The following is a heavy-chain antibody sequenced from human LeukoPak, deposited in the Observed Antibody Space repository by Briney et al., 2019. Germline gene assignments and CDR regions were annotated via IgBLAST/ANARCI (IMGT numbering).Heavy chain of an antibody. CDR3: ARDEYRSRWLHP. CDR2: IKGDGSEK. V-gene: IGHV3-7*01. J-gene: IGHJ5*02. D-gene: IGHD4-11*01. CDR1: GFTISSYW. Sequence: PGGSLRLSCAASGFTISSYWMSWVPLAPGKGLEWVANIKGDGSEKWYADSVKGRFTISRDNAQNSVHLQMNSLRAEDTAVYHCARDEYRSRWLHPWGQGTLVTVTS.